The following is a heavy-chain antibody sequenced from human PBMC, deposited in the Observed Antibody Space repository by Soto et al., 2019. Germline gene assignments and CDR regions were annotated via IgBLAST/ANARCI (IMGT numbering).Heavy chain of an antibody. CDR1: GFTFSSYA. D-gene: IGHD3-22*01. J-gene: IGHJ4*02. CDR2: ISYDGSNK. V-gene: IGHV3-30-3*01. CDR3: ARAPSSGYFTSYFDY. Sequence: QVQLVESGGGVVQPGRSLRLSCAASGFTFSSYAMHWVRQAPGKGLEWVAVISYDGSNKYYADSVKGRFTISRDNSKNTLYLQMNSLRAEDTAVYYCARAPSSGYFTSYFDYWGQGTLVTVSS.